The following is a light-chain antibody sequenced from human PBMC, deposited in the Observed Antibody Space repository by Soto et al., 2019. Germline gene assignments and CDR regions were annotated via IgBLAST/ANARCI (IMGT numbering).Light chain of an antibody. CDR2: GNS. V-gene: IGLV1-40*01. J-gene: IGLJ1*01. CDR3: QSYDSSLSGPYYV. Sequence: QSVLTQPPSVSGAQGQRVTISCTGSSSNIGAGYDVHWYQQLPGTAPKLLIYGNSNRPSGVPDRFSGSKSGTSASLAITGLQAEDEADYYCQSYDSSLSGPYYVFGTGTKLTVL. CDR1: SSNIGAGYD.